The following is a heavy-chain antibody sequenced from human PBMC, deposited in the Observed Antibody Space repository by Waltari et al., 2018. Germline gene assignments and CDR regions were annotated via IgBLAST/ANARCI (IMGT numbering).Heavy chain of an antibody. CDR1: GFPFSSYS. D-gene: IGHD4-17*01. CDR3: AKVGDYGDYFDY. V-gene: IGHV3-30*02. J-gene: IGHJ4*02. Sequence: QVQLVESGGGVVQPGGSLRLSCAASGFPFSSYSMHWVRQAPGKGLEWVAFIRYDGSNKYYADSVKGRFTISRDNSKNTLYLQMNSLRAEDTAVYYCAKVGDYGDYFDYWGQGTLVTVSS. CDR2: IRYDGSNK.